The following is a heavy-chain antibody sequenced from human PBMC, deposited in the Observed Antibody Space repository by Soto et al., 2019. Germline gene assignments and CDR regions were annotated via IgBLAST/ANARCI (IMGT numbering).Heavy chain of an antibody. Sequence: GGSLRLSCAASGFTFDEYAMHWVRQAPGTGLEWVSGISWNSNSIGYAGSVKGRFTVSRDNAKNPLYLQMNSLRADDTALYYCAKDMFRGYRGYDLDYWGQGILVTVSS. CDR3: AKDMFRGYRGYDLDY. V-gene: IGHV3-9*01. J-gene: IGHJ4*02. D-gene: IGHD5-12*01. CDR1: GFTFDEYA. CDR2: ISWNSNSI.